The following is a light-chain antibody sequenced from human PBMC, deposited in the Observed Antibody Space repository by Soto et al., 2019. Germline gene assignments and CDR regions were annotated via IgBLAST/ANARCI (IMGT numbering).Light chain of an antibody. CDR1: QDISNY. Sequence: SPTTQSPSSLSASVGDRVTISCQASQDISNYLNWYQQKPGKAPKLLIYDASNLETGVPSRFSGSGSGTDFTFTISSLQPEDIATYYCQQYDNLPLTFGGGTKVDIK. J-gene: IGKJ4*01. CDR3: QQYDNLPLT. CDR2: DAS. V-gene: IGKV1-33*01.